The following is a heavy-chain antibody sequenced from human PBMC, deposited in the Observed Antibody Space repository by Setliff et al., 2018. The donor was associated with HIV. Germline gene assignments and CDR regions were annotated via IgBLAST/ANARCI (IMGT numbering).Heavy chain of an antibody. CDR2: IHFSGST. J-gene: IGHJ5*01. CDR1: GGSISSSTYY. V-gene: IGHV4-39*01. Sequence: PSETLSLTCTVSGGSISSSTYYWGWIRQPPGKGLEWIGNIHFSGSTYYNPSLKSRVTVSVDPSKNKFSLKLSSVTAADTAVYYCARTTYSGSYFNDSWGQGTLVTVSS. D-gene: IGHD1-26*01. CDR3: ARTTYSGSYFNDS.